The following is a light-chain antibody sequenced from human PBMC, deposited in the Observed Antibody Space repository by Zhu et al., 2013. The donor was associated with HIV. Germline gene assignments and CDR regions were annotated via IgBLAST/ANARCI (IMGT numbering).Light chain of an antibody. CDR1: PSASTSY. CDR2: ETS. CDR3: QQYGSSPLT. Sequence: EIVLTQSPGTLSLSPGERATLSCRASPSASTSYFAWYQQRPGQAPRLLIDETSTRATGIPDRFSGSGSGTDFTLTISRLEPEDFAVYYCQQYGSSPLTFGGGTKVEIK. V-gene: IGKV3-20*01. J-gene: IGKJ4*01.